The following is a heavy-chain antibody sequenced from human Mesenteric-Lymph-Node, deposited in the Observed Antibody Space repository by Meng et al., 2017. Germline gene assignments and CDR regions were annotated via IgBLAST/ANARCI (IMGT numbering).Heavy chain of an antibody. CDR1: EFTVSNYY. CDR3: AKDDGSGDIVVVVAATNYYYYYGMDV. D-gene: IGHD2-15*01. V-gene: IGHV3-53*01. CDR2: VYSGGST. J-gene: IGHJ6*02. Sequence: GESLKISCEASEFTVSNYYMSWVRQAPGKGLEWVAVVYSGGSTYYADSVKGRFTISRDICKNTLYLQMSSLRAEDTAVYYCAKDDGSGDIVVVVAATNYYYYYGMDVWGQGTTVTVSS.